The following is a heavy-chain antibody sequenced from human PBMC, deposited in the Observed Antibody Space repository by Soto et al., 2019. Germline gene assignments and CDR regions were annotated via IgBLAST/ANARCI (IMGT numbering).Heavy chain of an antibody. V-gene: IGHV3-23*01. CDR1: GFTFSSYA. Sequence: VGSLTLSCAASGFTFSSYAMSWVRQAPGKGLEWVSAISGSGGSTYYADTAKGRFTISRDNSKNTLYLQMNSLRAEDTAVYYCAKALRYFDWSDPFDYWGQGTLVTAPQ. J-gene: IGHJ4*02. D-gene: IGHD3-9*01. CDR3: AKALRYFDWSDPFDY. CDR2: ISGSGGST.